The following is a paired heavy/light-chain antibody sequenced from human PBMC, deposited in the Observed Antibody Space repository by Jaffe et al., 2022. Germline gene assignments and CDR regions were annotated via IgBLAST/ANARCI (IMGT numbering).Heavy chain of an antibody. CDR2: IWHTGAT. J-gene: IGHJ4*02. Sequence: QVQLQESGPGLVKPSGTLSLTCAVSGGSLSSGPWWSWVRQPPGKGLEWIGEIWHTGATKYNPSLKSRVTISIDKSKNHFSLNLSSVTAADTAVYYCATKAAASPFHYWGQGTLVTVSS. V-gene: IGHV4-4*02. CDR3: ATKAAASPFHY. D-gene: IGHD2-2*01. CDR1: GGSLSSGPW.
Light chain of an antibody. J-gene: IGKJ1*01. V-gene: IGKV3-20*01. CDR2: GAS. CDR1: QSVSSY. Sequence: EIVLTQSPGTLSLSPGGRATLSCRASQSVSSYLAWFQQKPGQAPRLLIYGASTRATGIPDRFSGSGSGTDFTLTISRLEPEDFAVYYCQQYAGSPPWTFGQGTKVEIK. CDR3: QQYAGSPPWT.